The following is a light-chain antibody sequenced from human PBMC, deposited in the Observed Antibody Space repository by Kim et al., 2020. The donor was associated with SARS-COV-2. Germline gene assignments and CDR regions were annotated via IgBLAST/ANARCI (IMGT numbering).Light chain of an antibody. J-gene: IGKJ1*01. V-gene: IGKV3-20*01. CDR1: QSVSSSY. CDR3: QQYGNSPRT. CDR2: GAS. Sequence: SPGERATLSCRASQSVSSSYLAWYQQKPGQNPRLLIYGASSRATGIPDRFSGSGSGTDFTLTISRLEPEDFAVYYCQQYGNSPRTFGQGTKVDIK.